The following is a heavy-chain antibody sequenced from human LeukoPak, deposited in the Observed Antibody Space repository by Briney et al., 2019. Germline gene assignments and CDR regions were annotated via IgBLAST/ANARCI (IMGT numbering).Heavy chain of an antibody. CDR2: IDPSDSYS. V-gene: IGHV5-10-1*01. J-gene: IGHJ6*02. CDR1: GYSFTSYW. CDR3: ARRPYGSGISQDPGMAV. Sequence: GESLKISCKGSGYSFTSYWINWVRQMPGKGLEWMVRIDPSDSYSNYSPSFQGHVTISADKSISTVYLQWSSLKASDTAMYSCARRPYGSGISQDPGMAVWGQGTTVTVSS. D-gene: IGHD3-10*01.